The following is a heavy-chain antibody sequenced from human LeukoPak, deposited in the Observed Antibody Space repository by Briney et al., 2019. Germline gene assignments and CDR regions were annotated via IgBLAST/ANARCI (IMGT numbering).Heavy chain of an antibody. V-gene: IGHV4-34*01. Sequence: SETLSLTCAVYGGSFTGYYWSWIRQPPGKGLEWVGEINRNGNSNYNPSLKSRVTMSVDTSKKQFSLNLSSVTAADTAVYYCARIVLPYYYDTTALKGYFDLWGRGTLVTVSS. CDR2: INRNGNS. J-gene: IGHJ2*01. CDR1: GGSFTGYY. D-gene: IGHD3-22*01. CDR3: ARIVLPYYYDTTALKGYFDL.